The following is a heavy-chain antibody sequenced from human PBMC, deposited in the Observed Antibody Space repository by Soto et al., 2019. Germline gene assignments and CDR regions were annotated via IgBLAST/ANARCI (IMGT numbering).Heavy chain of an antibody. Sequence: QVQLVQSGAEVKKPGASMKVSCKASGYSFSSYAIHWVRQAPGQRLEYMGWINAADGSTKYSQKFQGRVAITRDTSANTAYMELKNLRFEDTAVYYCARGATMFPGGRWGQGTLVTVSS. CDR1: GYSFSSYA. CDR2: INAADGST. CDR3: ARGATMFPGGR. J-gene: IGHJ4*02. D-gene: IGHD5-12*01. V-gene: IGHV1-3*01.